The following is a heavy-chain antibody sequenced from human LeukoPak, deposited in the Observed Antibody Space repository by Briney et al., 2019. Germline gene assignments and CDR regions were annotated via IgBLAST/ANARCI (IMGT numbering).Heavy chain of an antibody. D-gene: IGHD4/OR15-4a*01. J-gene: IGHJ4*02. V-gene: IGHV3-11*01. CDR2: ISASGNII. CDR3: ARHMVITPFDS. CDR1: GFSFRDYY. Sequence: GGSLRLSCVASGFSFRDYYFSWVRQAPGQGLEWLSFISASGNIIHYEDSVKGRFTISRDDAKNSVFLQMDSLRTEDTALYYCARHMVITPFDSWGQGTLVTVSS.